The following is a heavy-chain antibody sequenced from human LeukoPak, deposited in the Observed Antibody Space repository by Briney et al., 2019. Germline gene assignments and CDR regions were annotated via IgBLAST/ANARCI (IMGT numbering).Heavy chain of an antibody. J-gene: IGHJ4*02. CDR2: ITTYNGNT. V-gene: IGHV1-18*01. D-gene: IGHD4-17*01. CDR1: GYTFTSYP. CDR3: ARGYDYGDYVGDFDY. Sequence: ASVKVSCKASGYTFTSYPISWVRQAPGQGLEWMGWITTYNGNTNYAQKLQGRVTMTTDTSTSTAYMDQRGLRSEDTAVYYCARGYDYGDYVGDFDYWGQGTLVTVSS.